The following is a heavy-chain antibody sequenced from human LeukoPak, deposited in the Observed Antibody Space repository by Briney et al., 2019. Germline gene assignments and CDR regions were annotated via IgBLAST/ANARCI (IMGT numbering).Heavy chain of an antibody. D-gene: IGHD3-3*01. J-gene: IGHJ4*02. CDR1: GGSFSGYY. V-gene: IGHV4-34*01. CDR2: INHSGST. CDR3: ARGLGRQDFWSGYFNHYFDY. Sequence: PSETLSLTCAVYGGSFSGYYWSWIRQPPGKGLEWIGEINHSGSTNYNPSLKSRVTISVDRSKNQFSLKLSSVTAADTAVYYCARGLGRQDFWSGYFNHYFDYWGQGTLVTVSS.